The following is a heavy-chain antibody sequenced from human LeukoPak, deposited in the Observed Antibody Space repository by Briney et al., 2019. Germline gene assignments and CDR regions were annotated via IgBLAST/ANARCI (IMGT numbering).Heavy chain of an antibody. CDR1: GFTFSSYS. CDR2: ISSSSSTI. Sequence: GGSLRLSCAASGFTFSSYSMNWVRQAPGKGLEWVSYISSSSSTIYYADSVKGRFTISRDNAKNSLYLQMNSLRAEDTAVYYCARAPRYDILTGYNPYYYYYYMDVWGKGTTVTVSS. J-gene: IGHJ6*03. D-gene: IGHD3-9*01. V-gene: IGHV3-48*01. CDR3: ARAPRYDILTGYNPYYYYYYMDV.